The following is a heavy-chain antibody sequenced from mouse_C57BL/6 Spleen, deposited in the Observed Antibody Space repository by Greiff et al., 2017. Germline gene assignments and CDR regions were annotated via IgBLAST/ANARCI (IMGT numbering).Heavy chain of an antibody. D-gene: IGHD4-1*01. V-gene: IGHV2-6*01. CDR3: ARKTETDYAMDY. CDR1: GFSLTSYG. J-gene: IGHJ4*01. CDR2: IWGVGST. Sequence: VKLMESGPGLVAPSQSLSITCTVSGFSLTSYGVDWVRQSPGKGLEWLGVIWGVGSTNYNSALKSRLSISKDNSKSQVFLKMNSLQTDYTAMYYCARKTETDYAMDYWGQGTSVTVSS.